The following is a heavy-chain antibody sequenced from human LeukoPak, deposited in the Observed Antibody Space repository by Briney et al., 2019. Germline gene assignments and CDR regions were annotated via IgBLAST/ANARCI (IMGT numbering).Heavy chain of an antibody. J-gene: IGHJ6*03. Sequence: PSETLSLTCAVSGGSISSGDSQWGWLRQPPGKGLESIGTIFYTGITYYNPSLKSRVTTSVDTSKNQFALRLSSFTASDTAVYYXXXXHXXXXGAMNYYYXDVWGKGTTVTVSS. CDR1: GGSISSGDSQ. CDR2: IFYTGIT. CDR3: XXXHXXXXGAMNYYYXDV. V-gene: IGHV4-39*01. D-gene: IGHD2-2*01.